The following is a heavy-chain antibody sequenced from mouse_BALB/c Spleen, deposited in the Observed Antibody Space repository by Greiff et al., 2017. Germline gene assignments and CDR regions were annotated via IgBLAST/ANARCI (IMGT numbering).Heavy chain of an antibody. D-gene: IGHD2-3*01. Sequence: VQLQQSGAELVKPGASVKLSCTASGFNIKDTYMHWVKQRPEQGLEWIGRIDPANGNTKYDPKFQGKATITADTSSTTAYLQLSSLTSEDTAVYYCARVGWLHYAMDYWGQGTSVTVSS. CDR1: GFNIKDTY. V-gene: IGHV14-3*02. CDR2: IDPANGNT. CDR3: ARVGWLHYAMDY. J-gene: IGHJ4*01.